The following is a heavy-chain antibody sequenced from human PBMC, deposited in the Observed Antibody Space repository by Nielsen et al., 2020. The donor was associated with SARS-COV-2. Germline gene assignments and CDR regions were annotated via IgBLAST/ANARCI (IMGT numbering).Heavy chain of an antibody. CDR3: AKDRTKYYYDSSGYYPGGMDV. V-gene: IGHV3-11*01. CDR2: ISSSGSTI. J-gene: IGHJ6*02. D-gene: IGHD3-22*01. Sequence: WIRQPPGKGLEWVSYISSSGSTIYYADSVKGRFTISRDNSKNTLYLQMNSLRAEDTAVYYCAKDRTKYYYDSSGYYPGGMDVWGQGTTVTVSS.